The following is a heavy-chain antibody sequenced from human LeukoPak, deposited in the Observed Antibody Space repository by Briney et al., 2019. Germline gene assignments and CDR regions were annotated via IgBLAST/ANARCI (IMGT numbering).Heavy chain of an antibody. Sequence: SQTLSLTCTVSGGSISSGGYYWSWIRQHPGKGLEWIGYIYYSGSTYYNPSLKSRVTISVDTSKNQFSLKLSSVTAADTAVYYCARQLDYGDYVRAFDIWGQGTMVTVSS. CDR2: IYYSGST. J-gene: IGHJ3*02. D-gene: IGHD4-17*01. CDR1: GGSISSGGYY. V-gene: IGHV4-31*03. CDR3: ARQLDYGDYVRAFDI.